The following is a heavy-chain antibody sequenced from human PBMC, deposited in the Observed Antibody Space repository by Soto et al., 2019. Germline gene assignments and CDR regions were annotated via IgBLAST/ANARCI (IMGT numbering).Heavy chain of an antibody. J-gene: IGHJ6*02. Sequence: PGGSLRLSCAASGFTFSSYGMHWVRQAPGKGLEWVAVIWYDGSNKYYADSVKGRFTISRDNSKNTLYLQMNSLRAEDTAVYYCARELIAARPHGYYYYGMDVWGQGTTVTVSS. V-gene: IGHV3-33*01. CDR1: GFTFSSYG. D-gene: IGHD6-6*01. CDR2: IWYDGSNK. CDR3: ARELIAARPHGYYYYGMDV.